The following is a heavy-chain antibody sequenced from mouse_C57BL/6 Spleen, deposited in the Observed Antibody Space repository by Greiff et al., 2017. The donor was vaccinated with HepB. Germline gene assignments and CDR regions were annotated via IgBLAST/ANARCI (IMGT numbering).Heavy chain of an antibody. V-gene: IGHV1-59*01. J-gene: IGHJ4*01. Sequence: VQLQQPGAELVRPGTSVKLSCKASGYTFTSYWMHWVKQRPGQGLEWIGVIDPSDSYTNYNQKFKGKATLTVDTSSSTAYMQLSSLTSEDSAVYYCARRSYSNYDGYAMDYWGQGTSVTVSS. CDR1: GYTFTSYW. D-gene: IGHD2-5*01. CDR3: ARRSYSNYDGYAMDY. CDR2: IDPSDSYT.